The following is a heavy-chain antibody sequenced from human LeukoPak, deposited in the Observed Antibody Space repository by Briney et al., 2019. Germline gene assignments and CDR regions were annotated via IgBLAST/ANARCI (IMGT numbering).Heavy chain of an antibody. Sequence: GGSLRLSCAASGFTFSSYGMHWVRQVPGKGLEWVAVISYDGSNKYYADSVKGRFTISRDNSKNTLYLQMNSLRAEDTAVYYCANTGSGSSQYWGQGTLVTVSS. CDR3: ANTGSGSSQY. D-gene: IGHD3-10*01. CDR1: GFTFSSYG. CDR2: ISYDGSNK. V-gene: IGHV3-30*18. J-gene: IGHJ4*02.